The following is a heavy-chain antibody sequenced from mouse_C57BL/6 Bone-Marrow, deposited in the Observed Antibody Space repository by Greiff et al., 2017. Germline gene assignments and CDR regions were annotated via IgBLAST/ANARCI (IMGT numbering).Heavy chain of an antibody. V-gene: IGHV5-12*01. CDR1: GFTFSDYY. D-gene: IGHD2-2*01. J-gene: IGHJ4*01. Sequence: DVKLVESGGGLVQPGGSLKLSCAASGFTFSDYYMYWVRQTPEKRLEWVAYISNGGGSTYYPDTVKGRFTISRDNAKNTLYLQMSRLKSEDTAMYYCARQDYGYAFYAMDYWGQGTSVTVSS. CDR2: ISNGGGST. CDR3: ARQDYGYAFYAMDY.